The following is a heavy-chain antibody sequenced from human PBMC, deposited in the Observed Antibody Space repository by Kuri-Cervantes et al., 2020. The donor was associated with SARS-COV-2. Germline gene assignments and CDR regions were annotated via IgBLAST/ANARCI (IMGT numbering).Heavy chain of an antibody. CDR2: INPNSGGT. Sequence: ASVKVSCKAFGYTFTSYDINWVRQATGQGLEWMGWINPNSGGTNYAQKFQGRVTMTRDTSISTAYMELSRLRSDDTAVYYCARDLQIAVVEGAFDIWGQGTMVTVSS. CDR1: GYTFTSYD. D-gene: IGHD6-19*01. CDR3: ARDLQIAVVEGAFDI. V-gene: IGHV1-2*02. J-gene: IGHJ3*02.